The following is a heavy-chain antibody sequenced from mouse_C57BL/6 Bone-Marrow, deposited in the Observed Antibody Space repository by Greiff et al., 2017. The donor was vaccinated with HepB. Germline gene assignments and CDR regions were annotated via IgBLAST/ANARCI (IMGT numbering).Heavy chain of an antibody. CDR1: GYTFTSYW. CDR3: AIITSVVSNFDY. V-gene: IGHV1-52*01. CDR2: IDPSDSET. D-gene: IGHD1-1*01. Sequence: QVQLQQPGAELVRPGSSVKLSCKASGYTFTSYWMHWVKQRPIQGLEWIGNIDPSDSETHYNQKFKDKATLTVDKSSSTDYMQLSSLTSEDSAVYYCAIITSVVSNFDYWGQGTTLTVSS. J-gene: IGHJ2*01.